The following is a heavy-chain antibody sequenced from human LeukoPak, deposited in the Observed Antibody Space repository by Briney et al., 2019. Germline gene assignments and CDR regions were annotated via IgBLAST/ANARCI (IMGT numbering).Heavy chain of an antibody. Sequence: PGGSLRLSCATSGFTFNNYAMGWVRQAPGKGLEWVSSISGSGDDISYADSVRGRFTISRDNSKNTLCLQMNSLRAEDTAVYYCARGRYYLDYWGQGTLVSVSS. D-gene: IGHD3-16*01. CDR1: GFTFNNYA. CDR2: ISGSGDDI. V-gene: IGHV3-23*01. CDR3: ARGRYYLDY. J-gene: IGHJ4*02.